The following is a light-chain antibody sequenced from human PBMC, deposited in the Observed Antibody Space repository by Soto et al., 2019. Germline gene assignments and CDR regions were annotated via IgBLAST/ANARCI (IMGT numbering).Light chain of an antibody. CDR3: LQYSRWPRT. J-gene: IGKJ1*01. V-gene: IGKV3-15*01. CDR2: GAS. CDR1: QSVSNY. Sequence: EIVMTQSPATLPVSPGERATLSCRASQSVSNYLSWYQQKPGQAPRLLIFGASTRAIGIPAIFSGSGSGTEFTLTISSLQSEDFAVYYCLQYSRWPRTFGQGTKVEIK.